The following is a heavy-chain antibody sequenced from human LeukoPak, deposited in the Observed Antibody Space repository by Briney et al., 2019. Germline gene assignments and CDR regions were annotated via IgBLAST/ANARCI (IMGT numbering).Heavy chain of an antibody. CDR1: GYTFTGYY. CDR3: ARGFDFWSGNSFDP. D-gene: IGHD3-3*01. J-gene: IGHJ5*02. Sequence: ASVKVSCKASGYTFTGYYMHWVRQAPGQGLEWMGWINPNSGGTNYAQKFQGRVTMTRDTSISTAYMELSRLRSDDTAVYYCARGFDFWSGNSFDPWGQGTLVTVSS. V-gene: IGHV1-2*02. CDR2: INPNSGGT.